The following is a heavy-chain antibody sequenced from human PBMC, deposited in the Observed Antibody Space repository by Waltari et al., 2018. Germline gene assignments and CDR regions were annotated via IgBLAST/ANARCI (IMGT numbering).Heavy chain of an antibody. D-gene: IGHD3-10*01. Sequence: KGVEGIGRVDYKWTPHFKPSLKSRVTISLDTSKSQFSLTLSSVTAADTAVYFCARQIMDATMVRGAALLDGNYFDPWGQGTLVTVSS. J-gene: IGHJ5*02. CDR3: ARQIMDATMVRGAALLDGNYFDP. V-gene: IGHV4-39*01. CDR2: VDYKWTP.